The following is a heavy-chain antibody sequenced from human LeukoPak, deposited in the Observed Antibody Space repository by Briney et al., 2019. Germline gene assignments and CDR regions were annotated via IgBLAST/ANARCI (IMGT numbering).Heavy chain of an antibody. V-gene: IGHV1-69*06. Sequence: ASVKVSCKASGGTFSSYAISWVRQAPGQGLEWMGRIIPIFGTANYAQKFQGRVTITADKSTSTAYMELSSLRSEDTAVYYCAREWELLGLNNWFDPWGQGTLVTVSS. D-gene: IGHD1-26*01. CDR3: AREWELLGLNNWFDP. CDR1: GGTFSSYA. CDR2: IIPIFGTA. J-gene: IGHJ5*02.